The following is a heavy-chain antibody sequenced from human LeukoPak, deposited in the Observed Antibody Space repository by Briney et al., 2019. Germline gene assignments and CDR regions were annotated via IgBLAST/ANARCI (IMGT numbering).Heavy chain of an antibody. D-gene: IGHD3-3*01. CDR3: ARDGGLFWSGYYEG. J-gene: IGHJ4*02. V-gene: IGHV1-46*01. CDR2: INPSGGST. CDR1: GYTVTGYY. Sequence: ASVKVSCKASGYTVTGYYMHWVRQAPGQGLEWMGIINPSGGSTSYAQKFQGRVTTTRDMSTSTVYMELSSLRSEDTAVYYCARDGGLFWSGYYEGWGQGTLVTVSS.